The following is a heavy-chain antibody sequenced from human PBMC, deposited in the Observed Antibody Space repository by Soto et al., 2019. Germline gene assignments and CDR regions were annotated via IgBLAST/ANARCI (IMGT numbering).Heavy chain of an antibody. J-gene: IGHJ4*02. CDR2: IYYSGST. CDR3: ARVGTIFGVVTEYYFDY. D-gene: IGHD3-3*01. CDR1: VDSITSGTYY. V-gene: IGHV4-30-4*08. Sequence: ASETLSLTCIVSVDSITSGTYYWSWIRQTPGKGLEHIGYIYYSGSTYYNPSLKSRVTISVDTSKNQFSLKLSSVTAADTAVYYCARVGTIFGVVTEYYFDYWGQGTLVTVSS.